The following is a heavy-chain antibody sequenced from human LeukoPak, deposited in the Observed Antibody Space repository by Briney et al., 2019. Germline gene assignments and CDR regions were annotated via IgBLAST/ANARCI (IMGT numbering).Heavy chain of an antibody. D-gene: IGHD3-22*01. Sequence: ASVKVSCKASGGTFSSYAISWVRQAPGQGLEWMGWISAYNGNTNYAQKLQGRVTMTTDTSTSTAYMELRSLRSDDTAVYYCARDTPFRDDSSGPLDYWGQGTLVTVSS. V-gene: IGHV1-18*01. J-gene: IGHJ4*02. CDR3: ARDTPFRDDSSGPLDY. CDR1: GGTFSSYA. CDR2: ISAYNGNT.